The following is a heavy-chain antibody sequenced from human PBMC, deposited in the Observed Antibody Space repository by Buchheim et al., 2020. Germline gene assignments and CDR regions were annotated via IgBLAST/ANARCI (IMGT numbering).Heavy chain of an antibody. D-gene: IGHD3-10*01. CDR2: ISYDGSNK. Sequence: QVQLVESGGGVVQPGRSLRLSCAASGFTFSSYAMHWVRQAPGKGLEWVAVISYDGSNKYYADSVKGRFTISRDNAKNSLFLQMNSLREEDTAVYYCSRDARVGEFLERPDCWGQGTL. CDR3: SRDARVGEFLERPDC. V-gene: IGHV3-30-3*01. CDR1: GFTFSSYA. J-gene: IGHJ4*02.